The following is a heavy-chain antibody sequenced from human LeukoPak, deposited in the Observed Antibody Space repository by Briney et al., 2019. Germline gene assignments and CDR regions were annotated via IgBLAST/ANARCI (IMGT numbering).Heavy chain of an antibody. CDR3: ARSFAY. CDR1: VFTFTGYW. V-gene: IGHV3-74*03. Sequence: GGSLRLSCAASVFTFTGYWMHWVRQAPGKGLVWVSRIDIDGTGTKYADSVKGRFTISRDNAKNSLYLQMNSLRAEDTAVYYCARSFAYWGQGTLVTVSS. CDR2: IDIDGTGT. J-gene: IGHJ4*02.